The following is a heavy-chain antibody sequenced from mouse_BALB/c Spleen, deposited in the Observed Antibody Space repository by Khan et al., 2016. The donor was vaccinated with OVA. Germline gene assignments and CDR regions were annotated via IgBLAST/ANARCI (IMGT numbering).Heavy chain of an antibody. CDR3: ARGFYGNPFAY. J-gene: IGHJ3*01. V-gene: IGHV5-4*02. CDR2: LSDGGSYT. Sequence: EVELVESGGGLVKPGGSLKLSCAASGFTFSDYYMYWVRQTPEKSLEWVATLSDGGSYTYYPDRVKGRFTISRDDAKNNLYLEMNSLKSEDTAMYYCARGFYGNPFAYWGQGTLVTVSA. CDR1: GFTFSDYY. D-gene: IGHD2-1*01.